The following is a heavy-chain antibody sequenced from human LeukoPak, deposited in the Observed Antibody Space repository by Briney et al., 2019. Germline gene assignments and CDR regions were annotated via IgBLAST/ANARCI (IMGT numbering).Heavy chain of an antibody. CDR3: ARAGYYDFWSGYPTQYNWFDP. V-gene: IGHV3-48*03. CDR1: GFTFSSYE. Sequence: GGSLRLSXAASGFTFSSYEMNWVRQAPGKGLEWVSYVSSSGSTIYYADSVKGRFTISRDNAKNSLYLQMNSLRAEDTAVYYCARAGYYDFWSGYPTQYNWFDPWGQGTLVTVSS. D-gene: IGHD3-3*01. J-gene: IGHJ5*02. CDR2: VSSSGSTI.